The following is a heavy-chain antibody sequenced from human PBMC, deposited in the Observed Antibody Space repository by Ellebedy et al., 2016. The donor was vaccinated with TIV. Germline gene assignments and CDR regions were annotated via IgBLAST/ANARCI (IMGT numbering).Heavy chain of an antibody. J-gene: IGHJ4*02. CDR3: AKTLITMIVVVITPYFDY. D-gene: IGHD3-22*01. Sequence: PGGSLRLSCAASGFTFSTYAMHWVRQAPGKGPEWVAVISYDGRNKYYTDSVRGRFTISRDNSKNTLYLQMNSLRAEDTALYYCAKTLITMIVVVITPYFDYWGQGTLVTVSS. V-gene: IGHV3-30*04. CDR1: GFTFSTYA. CDR2: ISYDGRNK.